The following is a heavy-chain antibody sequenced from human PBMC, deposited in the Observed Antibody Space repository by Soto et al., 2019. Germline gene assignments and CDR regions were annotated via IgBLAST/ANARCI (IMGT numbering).Heavy chain of an antibody. D-gene: IGHD6-13*01. V-gene: IGHV3-23*01. CDR3: AKINPPWHSSSWSISYYFDY. J-gene: IGHJ4*02. Sequence: GGSLRLSCAASGFTFSSYALSWVRQAPGKGLEWVSAISGSGGSTYYADSVKGRFTISRDNSKNTLYLQMNSLRAEDTAVYYCAKINPPWHSSSWSISYYFDYWGQGTLVTVSS. CDR1: GFTFSSYA. CDR2: ISGSGGST.